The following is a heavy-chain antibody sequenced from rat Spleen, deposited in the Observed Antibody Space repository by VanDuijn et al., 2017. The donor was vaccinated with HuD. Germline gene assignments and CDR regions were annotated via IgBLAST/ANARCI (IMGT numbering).Heavy chain of an antibody. CDR3: ASGGPHPMGITDNWFAY. Sequence: EVQLVESGGGLVQPGRSLKLSCAASGFTFSDYYMAWVRQAPTKGLDWVASISTGGGVTYYRDSVKGRFTLSRDNARSTLFLQMDSLRSEDTATYFCASGGPHPMGITDNWFAYWGQGTLVTVSS. D-gene: IGHD1-9*01. J-gene: IGHJ3*01. CDR1: GFTFSDYY. V-gene: IGHV5S23*01. CDR2: ISTGGGVT.